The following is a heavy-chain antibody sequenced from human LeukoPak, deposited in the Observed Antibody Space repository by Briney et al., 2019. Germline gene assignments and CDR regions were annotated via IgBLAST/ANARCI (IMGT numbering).Heavy chain of an antibody. CDR1: GGSFSGYY. V-gene: IGHV4-34*01. Sequence: SETLSLTCAVYGGSFSGYYWSWIRQPPGKGLEWIGEINHSGSTNYNPSLKSRVTISVDTSKNQFSLKLSSVTAADTAVYYCARGRGYSYGYVDVWGKGTTVTVSS. D-gene: IGHD5-18*01. CDR3: ARGRGYSYGYVDV. CDR2: INHSGST. J-gene: IGHJ6*03.